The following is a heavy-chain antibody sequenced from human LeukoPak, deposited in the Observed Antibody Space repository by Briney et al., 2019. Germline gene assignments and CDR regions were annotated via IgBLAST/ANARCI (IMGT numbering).Heavy chain of an antibody. CDR3: AKGRYCSSTSCPFGY. D-gene: IGHD2-2*01. Sequence: PSETLSLTCAVYGGSFSGYYWSWIRQPPGKGPEWIGEINHSGSTNYIPSLKSRVTISVDTSKNQFSLKLSSVTAADTAVYYCAKGRYCSSTSCPFGYWGQGTLVTVSS. CDR1: GGSFSGYY. V-gene: IGHV4-34*01. CDR2: INHSGST. J-gene: IGHJ4*02.